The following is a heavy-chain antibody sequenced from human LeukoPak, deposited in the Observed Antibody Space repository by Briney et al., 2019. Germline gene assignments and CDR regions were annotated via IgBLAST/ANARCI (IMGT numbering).Heavy chain of an antibody. CDR1: GDPISSYH. D-gene: IGHD3-22*01. CDR2: IYDSGNT. CDR3: ARGPKYYYDSSGYYFFDY. Sequence: SETLSLTCTVSGDPISSYHWSWIRQPPGKGLEWIGYIYDSGNTNYNPSLKSRVTISVDTSKNQFSLKLSSVTAADTAVYYCARGPKYYYDSSGYYFFDYWGQGTLVTVSS. J-gene: IGHJ4*02. V-gene: IGHV4-59*12.